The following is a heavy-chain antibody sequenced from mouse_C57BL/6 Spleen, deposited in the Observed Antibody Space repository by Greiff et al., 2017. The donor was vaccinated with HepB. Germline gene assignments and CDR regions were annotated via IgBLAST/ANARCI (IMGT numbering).Heavy chain of an antibody. D-gene: IGHD4-1*01. Sequence: QVQLQQPGAELVRPGSSVKLSCKASGYTFTSYWMHWVKQRPIQGLEWIGNIDPSDSETHYNQKFKDKATLTVDKSSSTAYMQLSSLTSEDSAVYYCARERGPNSYFDYWGQGTTLTVSS. V-gene: IGHV1-52*01. CDR1: GYTFTSYW. CDR2: IDPSDSET. CDR3: ARERGPNSYFDY. J-gene: IGHJ2*01.